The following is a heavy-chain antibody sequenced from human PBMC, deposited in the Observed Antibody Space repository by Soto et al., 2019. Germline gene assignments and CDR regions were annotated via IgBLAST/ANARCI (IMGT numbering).Heavy chain of an antibody. CDR3: ARERTGDPTFFDY. CDR1: GGSVSSGDYY. CDR2: VYYSGST. J-gene: IGHJ4*02. D-gene: IGHD1-1*01. V-gene: IGHV4-61*08. Sequence: LSLTCTVSGGSVSSGDYYWSWIRQPPGKGLQWIGYVYYSGSTDYNPSLKSRVTISVDTSKNQFSLKLTSVTVADTAVYYCARERTGDPTFFDYWGQGTLVTVSS.